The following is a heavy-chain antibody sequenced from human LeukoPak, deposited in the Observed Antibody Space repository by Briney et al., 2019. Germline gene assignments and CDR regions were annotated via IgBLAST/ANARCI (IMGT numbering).Heavy chain of an antibody. J-gene: IGHJ5*02. D-gene: IGHD3-3*01. Sequence: ASVKASCKASGYTFTSYDINWVRQATGQGLEWMGWMNPNSGNTGYAQKFQGRVTMTRNTSISTAYMELSSLRSEDTAVYYCARGLRFLEWPRENWFDPWGQGTLVTVSS. CDR3: ARGLRFLEWPRENWFDP. CDR1: GYTFTSYD. V-gene: IGHV1-8*01. CDR2: MNPNSGNT.